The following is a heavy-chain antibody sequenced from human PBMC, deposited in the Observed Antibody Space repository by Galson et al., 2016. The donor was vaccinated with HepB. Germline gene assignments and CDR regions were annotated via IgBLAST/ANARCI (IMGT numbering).Heavy chain of an antibody. CDR2: IIPIFGRT. Sequence: SVKVSCKASRGTFSNYAFNWVRQAPGQGLEWMGGIIPIFGRTTYAQKFQGRVTITADESTSTTYMELSSLRSEDTAVYYCATAENFPIGWFDPWGQGTLVTVSS. V-gene: IGHV1-69*13. J-gene: IGHJ5*02. CDR3: ATAENFPIGWFDP. CDR1: RGTFSNYA. D-gene: IGHD1-7*01.